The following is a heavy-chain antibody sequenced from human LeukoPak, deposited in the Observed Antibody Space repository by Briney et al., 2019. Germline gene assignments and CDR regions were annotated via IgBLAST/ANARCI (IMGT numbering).Heavy chain of an antibody. CDR2: IWYDGSNK. Sequence: PGGSLRLSCAASGFTFSSYSMNWVRQAPGRGLEWVAVIWYDGSNKYYADSVKCRFTISRDNSKNTLYLQMNSLRAEDTAVYYCARVFRAHSSSLLLDYWGQGTLVTVSS. D-gene: IGHD6-6*01. CDR1: GFTFSSYS. CDR3: ARVFRAHSSSLLLDY. J-gene: IGHJ4*02. V-gene: IGHV3-33*08.